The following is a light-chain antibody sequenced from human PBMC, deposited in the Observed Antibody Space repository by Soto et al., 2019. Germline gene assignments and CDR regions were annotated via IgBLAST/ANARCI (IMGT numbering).Light chain of an antibody. Sequence: DIQMTQSPSSLSASVGDRVTITCQASHDITSYLNWYQHKPGKAPKLLIYDAYILEAGFPSRFSGSGCGTDFTFTISSLQPEDVATYYCQKCEYLPIFGPGTTVDFK. V-gene: IGKV1-33*01. J-gene: IGKJ3*01. CDR1: HDITSY. CDR2: DAY. CDR3: QKCEYLPI.